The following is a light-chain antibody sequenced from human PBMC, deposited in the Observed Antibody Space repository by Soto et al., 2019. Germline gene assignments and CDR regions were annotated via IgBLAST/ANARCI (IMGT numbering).Light chain of an antibody. J-gene: IGKJ5*01. CDR2: AAS. Sequence: DIQMTQSPSSLAASVGDRVTITCRASQSISIYLNWYQQKPGKAPKLLIYAASSLQSGVPSRFSGSGSGTDFTLTISSLQPEDFATYYCQQSYSTPNTVGQGTRLDIK. CDR1: QSISIY. CDR3: QQSYSTPNT. V-gene: IGKV1-39*01.